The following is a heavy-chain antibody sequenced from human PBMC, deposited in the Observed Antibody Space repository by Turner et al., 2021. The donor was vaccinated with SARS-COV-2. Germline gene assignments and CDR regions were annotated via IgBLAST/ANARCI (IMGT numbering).Heavy chain of an antibody. Sequence: QVQLVESGGGVVQPGRSLRLSCAASGFTLSRYGMHWVRQAPGKGLEWVAVIWYDGSNKYYADSVKGRFTISRDNSKNTLYLQMNSLRAEDTAVYYCARDRVSSSWTFDYWGQGTLVTVSS. CDR2: IWYDGSNK. J-gene: IGHJ4*02. D-gene: IGHD6-13*01. V-gene: IGHV3-33*01. CDR1: GFTLSRYG. CDR3: ARDRVSSSWTFDY.